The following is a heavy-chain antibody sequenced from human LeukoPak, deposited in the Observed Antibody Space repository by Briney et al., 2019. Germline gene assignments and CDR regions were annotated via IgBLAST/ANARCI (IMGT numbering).Heavy chain of an antibody. J-gene: IGHJ4*02. D-gene: IGHD3-10*01. CDR2: ISTTSYI. V-gene: IGHV3-21*01. CDR3: ARGTMIRGDFRHFEY. CDR1: GFTFSSYS. Sequence: GGSLRLSCAASGFTFSSYSMIWVRQAPGKGLEWVSSISTTSYIYYADSVKGRITISRDNAKNSLYLQMNSLRAEDTAVYYCARGTMIRGDFRHFEYWGQGTLVTVSS.